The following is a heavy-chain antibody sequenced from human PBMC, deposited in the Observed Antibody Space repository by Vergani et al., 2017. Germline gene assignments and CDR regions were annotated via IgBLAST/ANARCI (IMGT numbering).Heavy chain of an antibody. J-gene: IGHJ5*02. CDR2: IYYSGST. V-gene: IGHV4-39*02. CDR1: GASIRSSNYY. D-gene: IGHD3-16*01. Sequence: QLQLQESGPGLVKPSATLSLTCSVSGASIRSSNYYWGWIRQPPGKGLEWIASIYYSGSTYYNPSLKSRVTISVDTSKNHFSLKLSSVTAADPAVYYCASDSGGYVWGSYEAWFDPWGQGTLVTVS. CDR3: ASDSGGYVWGSYEAWFDP.